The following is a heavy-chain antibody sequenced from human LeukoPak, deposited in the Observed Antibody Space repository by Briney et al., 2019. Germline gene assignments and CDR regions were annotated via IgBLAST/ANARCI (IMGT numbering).Heavy chain of an antibody. CDR2: IWYDGSNK. Sequence: GGSLRLSCAASGFTFSSYGMHWVRQAPGKGLEWVAVIWYDGSNKYYADSVKGRFAISRDNSKNTLYLQMNSLRAEDTAVYYCAREGGTGYYFDYWGQGTLVTVSS. J-gene: IGHJ4*02. D-gene: IGHD1-1*01. CDR3: AREGGTGYYFDY. V-gene: IGHV3-33*01. CDR1: GFTFSSYG.